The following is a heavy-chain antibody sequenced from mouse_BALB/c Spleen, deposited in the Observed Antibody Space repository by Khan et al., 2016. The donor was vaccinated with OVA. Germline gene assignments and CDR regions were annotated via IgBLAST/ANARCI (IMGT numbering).Heavy chain of an antibody. J-gene: IGHJ3*01. CDR3: ASICEYGEVFAY. CDR1: GFSLTSYG. Sequence: QVQLQQSGPGLIQPSQSLSITCTVSGFSLTSYGVHWVRQSPGKGLEWLGVIWSGGTTDYNVAFISRLTISKDNSKSQVFLKMNSLQAKETAIYYYASICEYGEVFAYGGQGTLVTVSA. CDR2: IWSGGTT. V-gene: IGHV2-2*02. D-gene: IGHD1-2*01.